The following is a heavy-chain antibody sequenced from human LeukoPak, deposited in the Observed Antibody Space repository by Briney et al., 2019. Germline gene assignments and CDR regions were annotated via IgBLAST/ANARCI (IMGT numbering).Heavy chain of an antibody. J-gene: IGHJ4*02. D-gene: IGHD3-10*01. Sequence: SETLSLTCAVYGGSFSGYYWSWIRQPPGKGLEWIGEINHSGSTNYNPSLNSRVTMSLDTSKNQFSLKLSSVTAADTAVYYCARGLWFGDENPPYFDYWGQGILVTVSS. CDR3: ARGLWFGDENPPYFDY. CDR1: GGSFSGYY. V-gene: IGHV4-34*01. CDR2: INHSGST.